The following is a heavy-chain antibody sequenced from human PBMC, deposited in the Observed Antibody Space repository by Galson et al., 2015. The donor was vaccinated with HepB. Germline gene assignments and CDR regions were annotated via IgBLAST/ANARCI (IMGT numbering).Heavy chain of an antibody. CDR2: IWYDGSNK. CDR3: ARVLATVTRYYYYGMDV. D-gene: IGHD6-25*01. V-gene: IGHV3-33*08. CDR1: GFTFSSFG. Sequence: SLRLSCAASGFTFSSFGMHWVRQAPGKGLEWVAVIWYDGSNKYYADSVKGRFTISRDNSKNTLYLQMNSLTAEDTAVYYCARVLATVTRYYYYGMDVWGQGTTVTVSS. J-gene: IGHJ6*02.